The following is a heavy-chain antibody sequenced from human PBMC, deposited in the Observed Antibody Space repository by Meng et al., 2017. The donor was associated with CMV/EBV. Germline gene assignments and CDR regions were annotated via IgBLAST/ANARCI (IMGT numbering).Heavy chain of an antibody. V-gene: IGHV3-23*03. J-gene: IGHJ4*02. CDR2: IYSGGSST. Sequence: GGSLRLSCAASGFTFSSYAMSWVRQAPGKGLEWVSVIYSGGSSTYYADSVKGRFTISRDNSKNTLYLQMNSLRAEDTAVYYCARDGNYGDYGDGYWGQGTLVTVSS. CDR3: ARDGNYGDYGDGY. CDR1: GFTFSSYA. D-gene: IGHD4-17*01.